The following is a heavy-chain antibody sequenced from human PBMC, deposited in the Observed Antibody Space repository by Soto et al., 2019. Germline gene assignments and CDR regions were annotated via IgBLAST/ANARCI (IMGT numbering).Heavy chain of an antibody. V-gene: IGHV1-8*01. CDR2: MNPNSGNT. CDR3: ARDHYYDSSGDYYYYGMDV. CDR1: GYTFTSYD. Sequence: GASVKVSCKASGYTFTSYDINWVRQATGQGLEWMGWMNPNSGNTGYAQKFQGRVTMTRNTSTSTAYMELSSLRSDDTAVYYCARDHYYDSSGDYYYYGMDVWGQGTTVTVSS. J-gene: IGHJ6*02. D-gene: IGHD3-22*01.